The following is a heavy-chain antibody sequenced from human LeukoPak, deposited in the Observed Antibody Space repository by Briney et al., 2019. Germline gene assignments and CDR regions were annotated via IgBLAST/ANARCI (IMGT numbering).Heavy chain of an antibody. D-gene: IGHD5-24*01. V-gene: IGHV5-51*01. CDR3: ARHGGDGYSWFDY. Sequence: GESLKISCKGSGYNFNTYWIGWVRQMPGKGLEWMGIIYPGDSDAKYSPSFQGQVTISADKSISIAYLQWSSLKASDTAMYYCARHGGDGYSWFDYWGEGTLVTVSS. CDR1: GYNFNTYW. CDR2: IYPGDSDA. J-gene: IGHJ5*01.